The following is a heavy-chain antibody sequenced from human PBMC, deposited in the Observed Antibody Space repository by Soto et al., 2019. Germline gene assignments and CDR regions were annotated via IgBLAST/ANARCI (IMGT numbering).Heavy chain of an antibody. V-gene: IGHV4-34*01. J-gene: IGHJ4*02. Sequence: SETLSLIGAVYGGSFSGDYWSWLRQLPGKGLEWIGEISHSGSTNYNPSLKSRVTISVDTSTNQFSLKLSSVTAADTAVYYCARGGANDDFWSGYSSDSWGQGTLVTVSS. CDR3: ARGGANDDFWSGYSSDS. CDR2: ISHSGST. D-gene: IGHD3-3*01. CDR1: GGSFSGDY.